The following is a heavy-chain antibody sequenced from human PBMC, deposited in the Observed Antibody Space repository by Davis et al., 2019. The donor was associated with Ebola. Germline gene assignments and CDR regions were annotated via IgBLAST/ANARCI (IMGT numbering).Heavy chain of an antibody. CDR1: GGSFSAYY. Sequence: MPSETLSLTCAVDGGSFSAYYWSWIRQPPGKGLEWIGEIYHTGDTNYNPSLKSRVTISVDTSKNQFSLRLNSVTAADTAVYYCARGSQWLGPDYWGQGTLVTVSS. J-gene: IGHJ4*02. CDR3: ARGSQWLGPDY. CDR2: IYHTGDT. D-gene: IGHD6-19*01. V-gene: IGHV4-34*01.